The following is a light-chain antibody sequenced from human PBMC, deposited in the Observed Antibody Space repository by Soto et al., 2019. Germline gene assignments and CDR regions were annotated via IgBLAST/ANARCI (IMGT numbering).Light chain of an antibody. V-gene: IGKV3-20*01. J-gene: IGKJ3*01. CDR1: QSLTNIY. Sequence: EIVLTQSPGTLSLSPGERATLSCRASQSLTNIYLAWYQQKPGQAPRVLIYGVSTRATGIPDRLSGSGSGKDLNPNISSPEPEDFSVYYSQQYGRLPFTFGPGTNVDIK. CDR2: GVS. CDR3: QQYGRLPFT.